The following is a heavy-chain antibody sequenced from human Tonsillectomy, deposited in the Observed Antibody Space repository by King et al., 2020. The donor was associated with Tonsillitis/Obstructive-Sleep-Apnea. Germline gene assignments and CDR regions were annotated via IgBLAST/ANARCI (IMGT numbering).Heavy chain of an antibody. J-gene: IGHJ5*02. D-gene: IGHD3-9*01. CDR3: ARAPTSYDILTGYYYNWFDP. CDR2: IIPIFGTA. V-gene: IGHV1-69*01. CDR1: GGTFSSYA. Sequence: QLVQSGAEVKKPGSSVKVSCKASGGTFSSYAISWVRQAPGQGLEWMGGIIPIFGTANYAQKFQGRVTITADESTSTAYMELSSLRSEDTAVYYCARAPTSYDILTGYYYNWFDPWGQGTLVTVSS.